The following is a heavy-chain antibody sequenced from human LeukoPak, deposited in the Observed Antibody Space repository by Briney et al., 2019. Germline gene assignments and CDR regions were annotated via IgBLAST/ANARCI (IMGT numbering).Heavy chain of an antibody. CDR3: ARGYSSRAGTTDCCPLDC. CDR2: IYSGGST. J-gene: IGHJ4*02. CDR1: GFTVSSNY. D-gene: IGHD2-21*02. V-gene: IGHV3-66*01. Sequence: PGGSLRLSCAASGFTVSSNYMSWVRQAPGKGLEWVSVIYSGGSTYYADSVRGRFTISRDNSRNTLFLQMNSLRADDTAVYYCARGYSSRAGTTDCCPLDCWGQGTLVTVSS.